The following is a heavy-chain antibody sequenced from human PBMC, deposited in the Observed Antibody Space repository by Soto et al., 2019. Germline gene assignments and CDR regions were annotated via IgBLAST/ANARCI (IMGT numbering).Heavy chain of an antibody. V-gene: IGHV1-69*13. CDR2: IIPIFGTA. D-gene: IGHD3-22*01. Sequence: SVKVSCKASGGTFSSYAISWVLQAPGQGLEWMGGIIPIFGTANYAQKFQGRVTITADESTSTAYMELSSLRSEDTAVYYCARDDSSADGRWFDPWGQGTLVTVSS. CDR1: GGTFSSYA. J-gene: IGHJ5*02. CDR3: ARDDSSADGRWFDP.